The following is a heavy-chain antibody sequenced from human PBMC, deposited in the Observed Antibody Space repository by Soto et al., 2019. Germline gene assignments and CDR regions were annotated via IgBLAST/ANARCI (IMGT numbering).Heavy chain of an antibody. V-gene: IGHV4-4*02. Sequence: QVQLQESGPGLVKPSGTLSLTCAVSGTSISSNFCWSWVRQTPGQGLEWIGEAHPSGTTNYNPSLESRVTISDDKSNNQLSLNLNSRTAADTAVFFCARHVGVAGTRGFDYWGQGVLVAVSS. D-gene: IGHD6-19*01. J-gene: IGHJ4*02. CDR3: ARHVGVAGTRGFDY. CDR1: GTSISSNFC. CDR2: AHPSGTT.